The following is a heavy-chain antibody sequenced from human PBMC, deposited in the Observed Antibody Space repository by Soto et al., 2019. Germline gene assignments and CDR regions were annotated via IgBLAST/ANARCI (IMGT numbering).Heavy chain of an antibody. J-gene: IGHJ4*02. CDR3: ARGGSWGPDF. V-gene: IGHV3-7*01. Sequence: EVQLVESGGDLVQPGGSLRLSCAASGFTFSDFWMSRVRQAPGKGLDWVANIKHDGSEKYYVDSVEGRFTISRDNTKDSLYLQMNSLRAEDTAVYYCARGGSWGPDFWGQGTLVTVSS. CDR2: IKHDGSEK. CDR1: GFTFSDFW. D-gene: IGHD2-15*01.